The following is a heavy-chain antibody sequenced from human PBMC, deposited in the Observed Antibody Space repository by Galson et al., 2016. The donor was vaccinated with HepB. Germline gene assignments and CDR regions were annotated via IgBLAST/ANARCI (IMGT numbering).Heavy chain of an antibody. V-gene: IGHV3-53*01. D-gene: IGHD2/OR15-2a*01. CDR3: ASGPLSLDF. CDR2: VYTDATT. CDR1: GVTINDNY. J-gene: IGHJ4*02. Sequence: SLRLSCAVSGVTINDNYVAWVRQPPGKGLEWVSVVYTDATTSYANSIKGRFTISRDLPKNTVYLQMNNLRVDDTAVYYCASGPLSLDFWGQGTLATVSS.